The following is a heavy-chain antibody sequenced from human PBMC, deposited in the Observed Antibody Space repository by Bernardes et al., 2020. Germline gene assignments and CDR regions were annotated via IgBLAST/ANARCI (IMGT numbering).Heavy chain of an antibody. CDR2: ISYDGSNK. CDR3: ARARLDYRETYYFDY. V-gene: IGHV3-30-3*01. CDR1: GFTFSSYA. Sequence: GGSLRLSCAASGFTFSSYAMHWVRQAPGKGLEWVAVISYDGSNKYYADSVKGRFTISRDNSKNTLYLQMNSLRAEDTAVYYCARARLDYRETYYFDYWGQGTLVTVSS. J-gene: IGHJ4*02. D-gene: IGHD4-17*01.